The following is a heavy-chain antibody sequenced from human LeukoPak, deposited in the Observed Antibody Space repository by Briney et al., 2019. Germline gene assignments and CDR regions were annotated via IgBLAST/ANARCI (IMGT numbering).Heavy chain of an antibody. CDR1: GFSLSTSGVA. CDR2: IYWDDDK. Sequence: SGPTLVKPTQTLTLTCTFSGFSLSTSGVAVGWIRQPPGKALEWLALIYWDDDKRYSPSLKSRLTITKDTSKNQVVLTMINMDPVDTATYYCAHRRVSKYYFDYWGQGTLVTVSS. J-gene: IGHJ4*02. CDR3: AHRRVSKYYFDY. V-gene: IGHV2-5*02.